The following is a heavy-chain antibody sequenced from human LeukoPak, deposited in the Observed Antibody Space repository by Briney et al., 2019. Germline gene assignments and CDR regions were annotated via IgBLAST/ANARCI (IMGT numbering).Heavy chain of an antibody. CDR1: GFTFSDYY. J-gene: IGHJ6*03. V-gene: IGHV3-11*04. Sequence: GGSLRLSCAASGFTFSDYYMSWIRQAPGKGLEWVSYISRSGSSIYYEDSVKGRFTISRDNAKNSLYLQMNSLRAEDTAVYYCARNFYYYYMDVWGKGTTVTVSS. CDR2: ISRSGSSI. CDR3: ARNFYYYYMDV.